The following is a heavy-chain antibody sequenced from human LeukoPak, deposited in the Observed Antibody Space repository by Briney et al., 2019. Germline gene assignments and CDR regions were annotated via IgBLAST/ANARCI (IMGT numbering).Heavy chain of an antibody. Sequence: PGGSLRLSCAASGFTFSSYAMSSVRHAPGKGLEWVSFISPSGDRTSNADSVEGRFTISRDNTRNTLYLQMNSLRDEDTGVYYCAIMHGYYDGSGFWVQWGQGTLVTVSS. J-gene: IGHJ4*02. CDR1: GFTFSSYA. D-gene: IGHD3-22*01. V-gene: IGHV3-23*01. CDR2: ISPSGDRT. CDR3: AIMHGYYDGSGFWVQ.